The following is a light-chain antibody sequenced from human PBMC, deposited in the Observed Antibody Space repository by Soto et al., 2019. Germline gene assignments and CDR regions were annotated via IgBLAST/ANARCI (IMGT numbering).Light chain of an antibody. J-gene: IGKJ4*01. CDR1: QSVRSSY. CDR2: GAS. CDR3: QQYGSSPPLT. V-gene: IGKV3-20*01. Sequence: EIVLTQSPGTLSSSPGERATLSCRASQSVRSSYLAWYQQKPGQAPRLLIYGASSRATGIPDRFSGSGSGTDFTLTISRLEPEDCAVYYCQQYGSSPPLTFGGGTKVEIK.